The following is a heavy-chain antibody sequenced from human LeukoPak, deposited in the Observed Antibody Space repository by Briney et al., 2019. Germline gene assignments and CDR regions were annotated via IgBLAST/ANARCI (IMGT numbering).Heavy chain of an antibody. CDR1: GFTFSSYW. J-gene: IGHJ3*02. D-gene: IGHD3-22*01. V-gene: IGHV3-9*01. Sequence: GGSLRLSCAASGFTFSSYWMNWVRQAPGKGLEWVSGISWNSGSIGYADSVKGRFTISRDNAKNSLYLQMNSLRAEDTALYYCAKGTMIVVGGLGAFDIWGQGTMVTVSS. CDR2: ISWNSGSI. CDR3: AKGTMIVVGGLGAFDI.